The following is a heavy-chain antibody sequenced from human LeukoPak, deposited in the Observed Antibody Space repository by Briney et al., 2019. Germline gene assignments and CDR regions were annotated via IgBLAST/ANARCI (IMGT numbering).Heavy chain of an antibody. CDR2: IYSGGST. CDR3: AREMAEGPIDY. V-gene: IGHV3-53*01. D-gene: IGHD5-24*01. CDR1: GFTVSSNY. J-gene: IGHJ4*02. Sequence: PGGSLRLSCAASGFTVSSNYMSWVRQAPGKGLEWVSVIYSGGSTYYADSVKGRFTISRDNSKNTLYLQMNSLRAEDTAVYYCAREMAEGPIDYWGQGTLVTVSS.